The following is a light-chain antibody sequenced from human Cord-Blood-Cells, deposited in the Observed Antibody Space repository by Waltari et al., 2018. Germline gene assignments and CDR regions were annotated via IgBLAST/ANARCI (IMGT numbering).Light chain of an antibody. CDR2: GAS. Sequence: EIVMTQSPATLSVSPGERATLSCRASQSVSSNLAWYQQKPGQAPRLLIYGASTRATGNPARFSDSGSETEFTLTISSLQSEDFAVYYCQQYNNWPLTFGGGTKVEIK. CDR3: QQYNNWPLT. V-gene: IGKV3-15*01. CDR1: QSVSSN. J-gene: IGKJ4*01.